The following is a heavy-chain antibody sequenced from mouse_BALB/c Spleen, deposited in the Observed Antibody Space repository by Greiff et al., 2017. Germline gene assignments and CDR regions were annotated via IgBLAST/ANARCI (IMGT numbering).Heavy chain of an antibody. CDR3: ARGGHYDYDETSLDY. Sequence: EVQLQESGPGLVKPSQSLSLTCSVTGYSITSGYYWNWIRQFPGNKLEWMGYISYDGSNNYNPSLKNRISITRDTSKNQFFLKLNSVTTEDTATYYCARGGHYDYDETSLDYWGQGTTLTVSS. V-gene: IGHV3-6*02. D-gene: IGHD2-4*01. CDR2: ISYDGSN. CDR1: GYSITSGYY. J-gene: IGHJ2*01.